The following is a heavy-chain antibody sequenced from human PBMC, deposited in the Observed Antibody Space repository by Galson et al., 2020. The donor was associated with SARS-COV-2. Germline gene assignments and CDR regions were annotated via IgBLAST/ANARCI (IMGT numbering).Heavy chain of an antibody. CDR1: GYTLTELS. Sequence: ASVKVSCKVSGYTLTELSMHWVRQAPGKGLGWMGGFDPEDGETIYAQKFQGRVTMTEDTSTDTAYMELSSLRSGDTAVYYCATAFPIGGATSDDVGVYYYYGMDVWGQGTTVTGSS. D-gene: IGHD1-26*01. CDR2: FDPEDGET. J-gene: IGHJ6*02. V-gene: IGHV1-24*01. CDR3: ATAFPIGGATSDDVGVYYYYGMDV.